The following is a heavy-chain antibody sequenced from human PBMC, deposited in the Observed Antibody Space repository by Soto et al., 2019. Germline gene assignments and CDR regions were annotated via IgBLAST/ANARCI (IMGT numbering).Heavy chain of an antibody. CDR1: GFTFSYYY. D-gene: IGHD6-13*01. Sequence: PGGSLRLSCAASGFTFSYYYMIWIRQAPGKGLEWVSYISSSGSTIYYADSVKGRFTISRDNAKNSLYLQMNSLRAEDTAVYYCARDGRQQLRRAPYWGQGTLVTVSS. V-gene: IGHV3-11*01. J-gene: IGHJ4*02. CDR3: ARDGRQQLRRAPY. CDR2: ISSSGSTI.